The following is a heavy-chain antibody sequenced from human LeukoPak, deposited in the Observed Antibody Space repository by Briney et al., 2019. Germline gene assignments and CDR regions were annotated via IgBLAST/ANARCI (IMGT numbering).Heavy chain of an antibody. D-gene: IGHD3-10*01. V-gene: IGHV3-74*01. CDR2: INSDGSST. J-gene: IGHJ5*02. CDR1: GFTISSYW. CDR3: ARDIVGASNWFDP. Sequence: GGSLRLSCAASGFTISSYWMHWVRQAPGKGLVWVSRINSDGSSTKYADSVKGRFTISRDNAKNTLYLQMNSLRAEDTAVYYCARDIVGASNWFDPWGQGTLVTVSS.